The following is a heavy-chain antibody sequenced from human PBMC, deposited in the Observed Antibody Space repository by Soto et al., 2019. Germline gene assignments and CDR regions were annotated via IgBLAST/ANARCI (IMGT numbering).Heavy chain of an antibody. CDR2: ISYDGNNI. D-gene: IGHD5-18*01. CDR1: GFTFKNYA. J-gene: IGHJ4*01. Sequence: GGSLRLSCAASGFTFKNYALHWVRQAPGRGLEWVAAISYDGNNINYAESVKGRFTISRDNSKNTVSLQMNNLGTEDTALYYCARDLDTATYFDYWGHGTLVTVSS. V-gene: IGHV3-30-3*01. CDR3: ARDLDTATYFDY.